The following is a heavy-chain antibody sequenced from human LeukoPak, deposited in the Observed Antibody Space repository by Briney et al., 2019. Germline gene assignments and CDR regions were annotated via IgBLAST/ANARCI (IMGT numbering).Heavy chain of an antibody. CDR3: AKTDFWSVYSNNFDY. CDR1: GFRFSGYA. CDR2: ISYDGRRK. D-gene: IGHD3-3*01. J-gene: IGHJ4*02. V-gene: IGHV3-30*18. Sequence: GGSLRLSCVASGFRFSGYAIHWVRQAPGKGLEWVALISYDGRRKDYADSVKGRFTISRDNSKNTLYLQMNSLRAEDTAVYYCAKTDFWSVYSNNFDYWGQGTLVTVSS.